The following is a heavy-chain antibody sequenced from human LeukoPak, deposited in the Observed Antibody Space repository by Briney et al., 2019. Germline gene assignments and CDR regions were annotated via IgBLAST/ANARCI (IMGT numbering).Heavy chain of an antibody. CDR3: ARIPYYDFWSGYLDYYYGMDV. D-gene: IGHD3-3*01. J-gene: IGHJ6*02. CDR2: ISASGGST. CDR1: EFTISSYA. V-gene: IGHV3-23*01. Sequence: PGGSLRLSCAASEFTISSYAMSWVRQDPGKGLEWVSLISASGGSTYYADSVKGRFAISRDNSKNTLYLQMNSLRAEDTAVYYCARIPYYDFWSGYLDYYYGMDVWGQGTTVTVSS.